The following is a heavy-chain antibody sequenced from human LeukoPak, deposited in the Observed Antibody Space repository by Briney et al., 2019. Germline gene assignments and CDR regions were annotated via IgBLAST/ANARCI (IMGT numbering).Heavy chain of an antibody. J-gene: IGHJ4*02. CDR3: ARARRDSGYYKVDY. D-gene: IGHD3-3*01. CDR2: INHSGSA. V-gene: IGHV4-34*01. Sequence: SETLSLTCAVYGGSLSGSYWSWIRQPPGKGLEWIGEINHSGSANYNPSLKSRVTLSIGKSKNQFSLNLNSVTAADTAVYYCARARRDSGYYKVDYWGQGTLVTVSS. CDR1: GGSLSGSY.